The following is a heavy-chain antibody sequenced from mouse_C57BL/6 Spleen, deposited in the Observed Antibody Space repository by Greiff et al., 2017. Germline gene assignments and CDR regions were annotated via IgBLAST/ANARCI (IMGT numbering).Heavy chain of an antibody. J-gene: IGHJ1*03. CDR1: GFTFSDAW. D-gene: IGHD1-1*01. CDR3: TRPPYCDGSSYWYFDV. V-gene: IGHV6-6*01. CDR2: IRNKANNHAT. Sequence: EVKLEESGGGLVQPGGSMKLSCAASGFTFSDAWIDWVRQSPGKGLEWVAEIRNKANNHATYYAESVKGRFTISRDDSKSSVYLQMNSLRDEDTGIYYCTRPPYCDGSSYWYFDVWGTGTTVTVSS.